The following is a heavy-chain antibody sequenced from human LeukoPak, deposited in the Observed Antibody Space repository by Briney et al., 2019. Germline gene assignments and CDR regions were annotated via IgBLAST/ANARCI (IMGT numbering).Heavy chain of an antibody. CDR1: GGSISSGGYS. Sequence: SETLSLTCAVSGGSISSGGYSWSWIRQPPGKGLEWIGYIYHSGSTNYNPSLKSRVTISVDTSKNQFSLKLSSVTAADTAVYYCARSRYGDPPDYWGQGTLVTVSS. V-gene: IGHV4-30-2*01. CDR2: IYHSGST. J-gene: IGHJ4*02. CDR3: ARSRYGDPPDY. D-gene: IGHD4-17*01.